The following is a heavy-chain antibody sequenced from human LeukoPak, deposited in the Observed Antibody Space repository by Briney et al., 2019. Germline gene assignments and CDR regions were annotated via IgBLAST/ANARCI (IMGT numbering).Heavy chain of an antibody. CDR1: GGSFSGYY. J-gene: IGHJ4*02. D-gene: IGHD5-18*01. V-gene: IGHV4-34*01. CDR3: ARAVTYYFDY. Sequence: PSETLSLTCAVYGGSFSGYYWSWIRQPPGKGLEWIGEINHSGSTNYNPSLKSRVTLSVDTSKNQFSLKLSSVTAADTAVYYCARAVTYYFDYWSQGTLVTVSS. CDR2: INHSGST.